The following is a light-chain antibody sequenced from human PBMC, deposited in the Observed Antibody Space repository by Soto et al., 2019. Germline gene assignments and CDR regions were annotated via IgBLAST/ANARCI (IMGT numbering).Light chain of an antibody. J-gene: IGKJ1*01. Sequence: IVMTQSPGTLSVSPGERATLSCRASQSVSNDLAWIQQRPGQPPRLLIYGASTRATGIPARFSGSGSGTEFTLTISSLQPEDFAVYSCQQYNVWPWTFGQGTKWISN. CDR2: GAS. V-gene: IGKV3-15*01. CDR1: QSVSND. CDR3: QQYNVWPWT.